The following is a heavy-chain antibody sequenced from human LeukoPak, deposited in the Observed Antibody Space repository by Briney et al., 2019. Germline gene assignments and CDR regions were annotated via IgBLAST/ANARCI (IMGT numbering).Heavy chain of an antibody. CDR3: AKEKTIFGVVRNTFDY. J-gene: IGHJ4*02. Sequence: PGGSLRLSCAASGFTFSTYWMSWVRQAPGKGLEWVANIKQDGSEKYYVDSVKGRFTISRDNTKNSLLLQMNSLRAEDTAVYYCAKEKTIFGVVRNTFDYWGQGTLVTISS. D-gene: IGHD3-3*01. V-gene: IGHV3-7*03. CDR2: IKQDGSEK. CDR1: GFTFSTYW.